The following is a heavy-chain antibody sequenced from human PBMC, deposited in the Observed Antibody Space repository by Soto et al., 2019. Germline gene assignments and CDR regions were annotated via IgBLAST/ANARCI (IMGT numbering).Heavy chain of an antibody. Sequence: XXTLSLTCTVSGGSIISYYWSWIRQPPGKGMEWIWXFYYSXSTYYKHSLKXXVTISVDXXKNRFSLKLSSVNDADKDVYYCARHFSVDSFDYWGQGALVTVYS. J-gene: IGHJ4*02. V-gene: IGHV4-59*08. CDR3: ARHFSVDSFDY. CDR2: FYYSXST. CDR1: GGSIISYY.